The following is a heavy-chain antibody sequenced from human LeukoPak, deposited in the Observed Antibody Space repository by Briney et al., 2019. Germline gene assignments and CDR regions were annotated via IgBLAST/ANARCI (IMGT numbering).Heavy chain of an antibody. Sequence: ASVKVSCKASGYTFTSYYMHWVRQAPGQGLEWVGIINPSGGSTSYAQKFQGRVTMTRDTSTSTVYMELSSLRSEDTAVYYCARDELRIAARPRPPDAFDIWGQGTMVTVSS. J-gene: IGHJ3*02. CDR3: ARDELRIAARPRPPDAFDI. CDR1: GYTFTSYY. V-gene: IGHV1-46*01. D-gene: IGHD6-6*01. CDR2: INPSGGST.